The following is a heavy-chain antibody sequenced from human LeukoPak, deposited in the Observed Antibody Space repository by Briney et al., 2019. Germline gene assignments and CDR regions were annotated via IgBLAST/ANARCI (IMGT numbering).Heavy chain of an antibody. Sequence: GASVKVSCKASGYTFTGYYMHWVRQAPGQGLEWMGRINPNSGGTNYAQKFQGRVTMTGDTSISTAYMELSRLRSDDTAVYYCARDLVGIVGAGNWFDPWGQGTLVTVSS. CDR1: GYTFTGYY. J-gene: IGHJ5*02. V-gene: IGHV1-2*06. CDR3: ARDLVGIVGAGNWFDP. D-gene: IGHD1-26*01. CDR2: INPNSGGT.